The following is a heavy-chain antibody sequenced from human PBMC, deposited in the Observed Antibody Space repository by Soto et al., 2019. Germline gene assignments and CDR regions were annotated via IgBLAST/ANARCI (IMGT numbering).Heavy chain of an antibody. J-gene: IGHJ4*02. D-gene: IGHD2-2*01. Sequence: AAVKVSCKASGCTFSSYAISWVRQAPGQGLEWMGGIIPIFGTANYAQKFQGRVTITADESTSTAYMELSSLRSEDTAVYYRARAAETSRYCSSTSCSRPFDYWGQGTLVTVSS. V-gene: IGHV1-69*13. CDR2: IIPIFGTA. CDR3: ARAAETSRYCSSTSCSRPFDY. CDR1: GCTFSSYA.